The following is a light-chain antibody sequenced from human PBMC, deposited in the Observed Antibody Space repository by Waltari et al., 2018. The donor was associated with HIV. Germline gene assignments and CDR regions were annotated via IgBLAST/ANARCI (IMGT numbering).Light chain of an antibody. CDR2: GAS. Sequence: IMTQSPATLTVSPGALAHLPCRASQSISPDLAWFQQKPGQAPRLLIYGASSRATGIPARCSGGGSGTDFTLTISGLQAEDFAVYYCQQYSHWPRTFGQGTTVDIK. J-gene: IGKJ1*01. CDR1: QSISPD. V-gene: IGKV3-15*01. CDR3: QQYSHWPRT.